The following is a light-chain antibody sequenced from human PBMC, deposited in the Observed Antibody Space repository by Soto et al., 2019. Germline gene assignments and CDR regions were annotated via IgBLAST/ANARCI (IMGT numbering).Light chain of an antibody. J-gene: IGKJ2*01. V-gene: IGKV3-20*01. Sequence: EIVLTQSPGTLSLSPGERATLSCRASQSVSNNYLAWFQQKPGQAPRLLIYGASSRATGTPDRFSGSGSGTDFTLTISRLEPEDFAVYYCQPYGSSPYTVGQGTKVDTK. CDR2: GAS. CDR3: QPYGSSPYT. CDR1: QSVSNNY.